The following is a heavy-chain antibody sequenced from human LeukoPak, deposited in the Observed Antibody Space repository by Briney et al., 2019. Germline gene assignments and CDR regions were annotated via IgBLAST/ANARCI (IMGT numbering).Heavy chain of an antibody. J-gene: IGHJ6*03. D-gene: IGHD6-13*01. Sequence: GGSLRLSCSASGFTVDDYGMGWVRQAPGKGPEWVSGINWNCRSTGYADCVKGRFTSSRDNAKNSLYLQMNSLRAEDTALYYCARRYSSSWYGDYYYYTDVWGKGTTVTVSS. CDR3: ARRYSSSWYGDYYYYTDV. V-gene: IGHV3-20*04. CDR2: INWNCRST. CDR1: GFTVDDYG.